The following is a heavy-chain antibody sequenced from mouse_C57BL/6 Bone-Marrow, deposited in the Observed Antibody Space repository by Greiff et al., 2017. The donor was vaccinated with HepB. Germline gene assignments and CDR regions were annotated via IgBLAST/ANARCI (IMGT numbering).Heavy chain of an antibody. CDR2: INPSSGYT. J-gene: IGHJ1*03. V-gene: IGHV1-7*01. D-gene: IGHD1-1*01. CDR3: VPYGSSHWYFDV. Sequence: QVQLQQSGAELAKPGASVKLSCKASGYTFTSYWMHWLKQRPGQGLEWIGYINPSSGYTKYNQKFKDKATLTADKSSSTAYMQLSSLTYEDSAVYYCVPYGSSHWYFDVWGTGTTVTVSS. CDR1: GYTFTSYW.